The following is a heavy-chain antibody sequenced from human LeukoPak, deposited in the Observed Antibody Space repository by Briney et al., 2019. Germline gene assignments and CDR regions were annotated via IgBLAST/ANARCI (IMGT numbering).Heavy chain of an antibody. CDR1: GFTVRSTY. Sequence: GGSLRLSCAASGFTVRSTYMTWVRQAPGKGLEWGSVIDGGGYTFYADSVKGRFSISRDNYKNTLYLQMNSLRAEEAAVYYCAGGRHGGFFLYWGQGTLVTVSS. V-gene: IGHV3-53*01. D-gene: IGHD6-25*01. CDR2: IDGGGYT. J-gene: IGHJ4*02. CDR3: AGGRHGGFFLY.